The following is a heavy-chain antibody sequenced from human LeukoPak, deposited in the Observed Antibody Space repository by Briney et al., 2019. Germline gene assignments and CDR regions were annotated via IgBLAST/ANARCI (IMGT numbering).Heavy chain of an antibody. D-gene: IGHD2-21*02. CDR1: GYTFTSYG. J-gene: IGHJ4*02. V-gene: IGHV1-18*01. Sequence: ASVTVSCKASGYTFTSYGISWVRQAPGQGLEWMGWISAYNGNTNYAQKLQGRVTMTTDTSTSTAYMELRSLRSDDTAVYYCASYVVVTPARVFDYWGQGTLVTVSS. CDR3: ASYVVVTPARVFDY. CDR2: ISAYNGNT.